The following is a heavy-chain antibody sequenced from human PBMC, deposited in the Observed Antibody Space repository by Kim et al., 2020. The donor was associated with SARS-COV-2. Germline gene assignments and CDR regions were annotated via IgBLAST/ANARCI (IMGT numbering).Heavy chain of an antibody. J-gene: IGHJ4*02. Sequence: ASVKVSCKASGYTFTSYDINWVRQATGQGLEWMGWMNPNSGNTGYAQKLQGRVTMTRNTSISTAYMELSSLRSEDTAVYYCARASGGSSWYGIDYWGQGTLVTVSS. CDR2: MNPNSGNT. CDR1: GYTFTSYD. CDR3: ARASGGSSWYGIDY. D-gene: IGHD6-13*01. V-gene: IGHV1-8*01.